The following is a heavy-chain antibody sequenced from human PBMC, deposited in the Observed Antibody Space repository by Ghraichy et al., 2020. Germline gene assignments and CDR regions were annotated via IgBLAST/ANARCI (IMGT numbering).Heavy chain of an antibody. Sequence: SETLSLTCTVSGGSISSSSYYWGWIRQPPGKGLEWIGSIYYSGSTYYNPSLKSRVTISVDTSKNQFSLKLSSVTAADTAVYYCARLGITMVRGVIIAEGWFAPWGQGTLVTVSS. V-gene: IGHV4-39*01. CDR2: IYYSGST. J-gene: IGHJ5*02. CDR3: ARLGITMVRGVIIAEGWFAP. D-gene: IGHD3-10*01. CDR1: GGSISSSSYY.